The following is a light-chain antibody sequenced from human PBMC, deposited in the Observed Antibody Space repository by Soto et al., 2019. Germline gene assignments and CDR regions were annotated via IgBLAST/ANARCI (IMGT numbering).Light chain of an antibody. Sequence: EIVLTQSPATLSLSPGERATLSCRASQSVSSYLAWYQQKPGQAPRLLIYEALNRATGIPDRFSGSGSGTDFTLTISRLEPEDFAVYYCQQYGSSGTFGQGTKVDIK. CDR3: QQYGSSGT. V-gene: IGKV3-20*01. CDR2: EAL. J-gene: IGKJ1*01. CDR1: QSVSSY.